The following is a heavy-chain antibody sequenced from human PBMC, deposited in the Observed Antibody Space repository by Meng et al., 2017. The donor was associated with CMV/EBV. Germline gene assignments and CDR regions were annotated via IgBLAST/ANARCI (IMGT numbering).Heavy chain of an antibody. D-gene: IGHD5-18*01. CDR3: AKDRGIQLWSYYFDY. J-gene: IGHJ4*02. V-gene: IGHV3-23*01. CDR1: GFTFSSYA. Sequence: GESLKISCAASGFTFSSYAMSWVRQAPGKGLEWVSAISGSGGSTYYADSVKGRFTISRDNSKNTLYLQMNSLRAEDTAVYYCAKDRGIQLWSYYFDYWGQGTLVTVSS. CDR2: ISGSGGST.